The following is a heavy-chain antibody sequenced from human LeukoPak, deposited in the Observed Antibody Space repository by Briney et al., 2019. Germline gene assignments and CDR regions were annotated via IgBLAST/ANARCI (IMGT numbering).Heavy chain of an antibody. Sequence: KSSETLSLTCTVSGGSISSSSYYWGWIRQPPGKGLEWIGSIYYSGSTYYNPSLKSRVTISVDTSKNQFSLKLSSVTAADTAVYYCARIGGEMVSEEADWGQGTLVTVSS. V-gene: IGHV4-39*01. CDR1: GGSISSSSYY. J-gene: IGHJ4*02. D-gene: IGHD2-8*01. CDR2: IYYSGST. CDR3: ARIGGEMVSEEAD.